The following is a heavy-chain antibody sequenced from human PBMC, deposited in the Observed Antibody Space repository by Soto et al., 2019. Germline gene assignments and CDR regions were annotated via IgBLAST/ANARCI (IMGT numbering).Heavy chain of an antibody. Sequence: GGSLRLSCAASGFTFSSYAMNWVRQAPGKGLEWVSFITDSGGSAYYADSVKGRFTISRDNSKNTLYLQMSSLRDDDTAVYYCARGLRGSGSYPYYFDYWGQGTLVTVSS. V-gene: IGHV3-23*01. D-gene: IGHD3-10*01. CDR2: ITDSGGSA. CDR1: GFTFSSYA. CDR3: ARGLRGSGSYPYYFDY. J-gene: IGHJ4*02.